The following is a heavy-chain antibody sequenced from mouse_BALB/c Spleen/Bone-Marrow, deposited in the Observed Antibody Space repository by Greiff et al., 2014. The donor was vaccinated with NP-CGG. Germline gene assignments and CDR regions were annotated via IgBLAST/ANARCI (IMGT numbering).Heavy chain of an antibody. J-gene: IGHJ2*01. CDR1: GYSFTGYF. Sequence: EVKLMESGPELVKPGASVKISCKASGYSFTGYFMNWVMQSHGKSLEWIGRINPYNGDTFYNQKFKGKATLTVDKSSSTAHMELRSLASEDSAVYYCARDYYDYDFDYWGQGTTLTVSS. CDR3: ARDYYDYDFDY. V-gene: IGHV1-20*02. D-gene: IGHD2-4*01. CDR2: INPYNGDT.